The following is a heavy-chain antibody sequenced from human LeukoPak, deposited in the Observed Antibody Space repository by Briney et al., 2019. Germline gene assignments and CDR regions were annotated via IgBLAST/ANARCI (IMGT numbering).Heavy chain of an antibody. D-gene: IGHD6-13*01. CDR3: ARSSRGPGY. CDR2: ISYDGSNK. Sequence: PGRSLRLSCAASGFTFSSYAMHWVRQAPGKGLEWVAVISYDGSNKYYADSVKGRFTISRDNSKNTLYLQMNSLRAEDTAVYYCARSSRGPGYWGQGTLVTVSS. J-gene: IGHJ4*02. V-gene: IGHV3-30-3*01. CDR1: GFTFSSYA.